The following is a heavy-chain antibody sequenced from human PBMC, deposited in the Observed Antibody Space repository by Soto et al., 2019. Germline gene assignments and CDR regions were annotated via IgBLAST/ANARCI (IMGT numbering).Heavy chain of an antibody. V-gene: IGHV4-31*03. CDR3: ARDWGSPPGGGYYYYYMDV. CDR2: IYYSGST. J-gene: IGHJ6*03. CDR1: GGSISSGGYY. D-gene: IGHD3-16*01. Sequence: SETLSLTCTVSGGSISSGGYYWSWIRQHPGKGLEWIGYIYYSGSTYYNPSLKSRVTISVDTSKNQFSLKLSSVTAADTAVYYCARDWGSPPGGGYYYYYMDVWGKGTTVTVSS.